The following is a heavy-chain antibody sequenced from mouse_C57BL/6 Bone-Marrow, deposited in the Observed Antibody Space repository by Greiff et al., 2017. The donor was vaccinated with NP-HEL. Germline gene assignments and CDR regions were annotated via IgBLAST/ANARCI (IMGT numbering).Heavy chain of an antibody. V-gene: IGHV1-18*01. CDR2: INPNNGGT. CDR1: GYTFTDYN. J-gene: IGHJ1*03. CDR3: ARLPYYSNYWYFDV. Sequence: VQLQQSGPELVKPGASVKIPCKASGYTFTDYNMDWVKQSHGKSLEWIGDINPNNGGTIYNQKFKGKATLTVDKSSSTAYMELRSLTSEDTAVYYCARLPYYSNYWYFDVWGTGTTVTVSS. D-gene: IGHD2-5*01.